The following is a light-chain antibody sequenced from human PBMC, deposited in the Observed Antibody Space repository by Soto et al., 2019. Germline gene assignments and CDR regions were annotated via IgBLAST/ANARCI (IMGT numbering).Light chain of an antibody. Sequence: EIVLTQSPGTLSLSPGERATLSCRASQSVSSSNLAWYQQTPGQAPRLLIYGASSRATGIPDRFSGSGSGTDFTLTISRLEPEDCAVYYCQQYASLWTFGQGTKVEIK. J-gene: IGKJ1*01. CDR1: QSVSSSN. CDR3: QQYASLWT. V-gene: IGKV3-20*01. CDR2: GAS.